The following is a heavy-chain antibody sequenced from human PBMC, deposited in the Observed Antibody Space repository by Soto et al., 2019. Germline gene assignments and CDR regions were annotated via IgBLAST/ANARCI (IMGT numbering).Heavy chain of an antibody. CDR3: AKQVAATPDYYYYYYMDV. J-gene: IGHJ6*03. Sequence: GGSLRLSCAASGFTFSSYAMSWVRQAPGKGLEWVSAISGSGGSTYYADSVKGRFTISRDNSKNTLYLQMNSLRVEDTAVYYCAKQVAATPDYYYYYYMDVWGKGTTVTVSS. V-gene: IGHV3-23*01. CDR1: GFTFSSYA. D-gene: IGHD2-15*01. CDR2: ISGSGGST.